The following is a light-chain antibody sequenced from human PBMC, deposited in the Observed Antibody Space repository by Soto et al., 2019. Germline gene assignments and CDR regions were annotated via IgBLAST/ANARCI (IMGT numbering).Light chain of an antibody. CDR2: YDS. J-gene: IGLJ2*01. V-gene: IGLV3-21*04. CDR1: NIGSKS. Sequence: SYELTQPPSESVAQGKTARITCWGNNIGSKSVHWSQQKQGQAPVLVIYYDSDRPSGIPERYSGSNSVNTATLTISRVEAGDEADYYCQVWDSSSDHPVVFGGGTKLTVL. CDR3: QVWDSSSDHPVV.